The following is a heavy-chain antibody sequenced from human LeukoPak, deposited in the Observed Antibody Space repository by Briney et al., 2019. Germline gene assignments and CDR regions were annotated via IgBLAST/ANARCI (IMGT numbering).Heavy chain of an antibody. D-gene: IGHD6-13*01. Sequence: SVKVSCKASGGSFNSYAISWVRQAPGQGLEWMGRIIPIFGTANYAQKFQGRVTITTDESTSTAYMELGSLRSEDTAVYYCARDVAAAGQFDYWGQGTLVTVSS. CDR2: IIPIFGTA. J-gene: IGHJ4*02. CDR3: ARDVAAAGQFDY. CDR1: GGSFNSYA. V-gene: IGHV1-69*05.